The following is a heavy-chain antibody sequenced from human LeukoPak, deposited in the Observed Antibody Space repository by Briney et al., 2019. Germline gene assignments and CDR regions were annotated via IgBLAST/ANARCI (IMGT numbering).Heavy chain of an antibody. J-gene: IGHJ3*02. CDR2: VYYTGST. CDR3: ANSLGSKNAFHI. CDR1: GGSISTQY. D-gene: IGHD4-11*01. V-gene: IGHV4-59*08. Sequence: SETLSVTCTVSGGSISTQYWTWIRQPPGKGLEWIGNVYYTGSTNYNPSLKSRVSISVDTSKNQFSLKLTSVTAADTAVYYCANSLGSKNAFHIWGQGTIVSVSS.